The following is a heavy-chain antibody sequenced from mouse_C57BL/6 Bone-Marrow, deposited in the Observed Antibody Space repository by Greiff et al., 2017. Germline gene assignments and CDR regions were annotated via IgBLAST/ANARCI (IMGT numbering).Heavy chain of an antibody. CDR1: GFSINSDCY. CDR2: TFYSGIT. J-gene: IGHJ1*03. Sequence: EVKVIESGPSLVSPSQTLSLTCTVTGFSINSDCYWIWIRQFPGNKLEYIGYTFYSGITYYNPSLESRTYITRDTSKNQFSLKLSSVTTEDTATYYCAREGGTTGYFDVWGTGTTVTVSS. D-gene: IGHD1-1*01. V-gene: IGHV3-3*01. CDR3: AREGGTTGYFDV.